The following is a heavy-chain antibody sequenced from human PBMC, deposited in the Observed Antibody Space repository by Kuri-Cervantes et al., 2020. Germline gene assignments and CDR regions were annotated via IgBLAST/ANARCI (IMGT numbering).Heavy chain of an antibody. D-gene: IGHD3-22*01. Sequence: GESLKIYCAASGFTFSSYWMSWVRQAPGKGLEWVANIKQDGSEKYYVDSVKGRFTISRDNAKNSLYLQMNSLRAEDTSVYYCARERSYYYSSGYYYLLDYWGQGTLVTVSS. CDR1: GFTFSSYW. CDR3: ARERSYYYSSGYYYLLDY. V-gene: IGHV3-7*01. J-gene: IGHJ4*02. CDR2: IKQDGSEK.